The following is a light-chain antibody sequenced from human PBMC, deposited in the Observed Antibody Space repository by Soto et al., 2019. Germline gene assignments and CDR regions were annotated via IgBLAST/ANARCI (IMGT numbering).Light chain of an antibody. CDR3: QQYGSSIT. J-gene: IGKJ5*01. V-gene: IGKV3-20*01. CDR2: GAS. Sequence: LTQSPCTLALSPGERATLSCRTRQTISNTNLALYQQNPGQARSLLIHGASRRATGIPDRFSGSGSGTDFTLHISRLEPEDFPVYYCQQYGSSITFGQGTRLEIK. CDR1: QTISNTN.